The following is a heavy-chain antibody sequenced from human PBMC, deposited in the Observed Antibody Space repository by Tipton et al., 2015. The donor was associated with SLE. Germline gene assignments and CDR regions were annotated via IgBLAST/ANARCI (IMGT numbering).Heavy chain of an antibody. V-gene: IGHV3-9*01. CDR1: GFTVSSNY. D-gene: IGHD1-26*01. Sequence: SLRLSCAASGFTVSSNYMSWVRQAPGKGLEWVSGISWNSGSIGYADSVKGRFTISRDNAKNSLYLQMNSLRAEDTALYYCAKENGAVGPKAFDIWGQGTMVTVSS. CDR2: ISWNSGSI. CDR3: AKENGAVGPKAFDI. J-gene: IGHJ3*02.